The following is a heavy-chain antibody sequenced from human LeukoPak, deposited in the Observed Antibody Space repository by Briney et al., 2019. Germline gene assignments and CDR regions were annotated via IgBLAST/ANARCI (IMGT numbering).Heavy chain of an antibody. D-gene: IGHD2-8*01. J-gene: IGHJ4*02. CDR1: GYTLTKLS. V-gene: IGHV1-24*01. Sequence: ASVKVSCKVSGYTLTKLSMHWVRQAPGKGLEWMGGFDPEDGETIYAQKFQGRVTMTEDTSTDTAYMELSSLRSEDTAVYYCATDRACTNGVCHARSPFDYWGQGTLVTVSS. CDR2: FDPEDGET. CDR3: ATDRACTNGVCHARSPFDY.